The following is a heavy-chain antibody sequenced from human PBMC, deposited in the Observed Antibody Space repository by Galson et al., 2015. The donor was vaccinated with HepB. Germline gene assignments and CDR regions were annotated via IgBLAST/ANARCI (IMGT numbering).Heavy chain of an antibody. CDR3: ARDGYGDLTGGY. Sequence: SVKVSCKASGGTFSSYTISWVRQAPGPGLEWMGRIIPILGIANYAQKFQGRVTITADKSTSTAYMELSSLRSEDTAVYYCARDGYGDLTGGYWGQGTLVTVSS. CDR1: GGTFSSYT. V-gene: IGHV1-69*04. CDR2: IIPILGIA. D-gene: IGHD4-17*01. J-gene: IGHJ4*02.